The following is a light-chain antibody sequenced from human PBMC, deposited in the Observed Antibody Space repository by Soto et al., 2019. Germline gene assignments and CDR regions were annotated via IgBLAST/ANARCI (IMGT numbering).Light chain of an antibody. Sequence: QSALIQPASVSGSPGQSITISCTGTSSDVGGYKYVSWFQQHPGKAPKLMIYEVSNRPSGVSNRFSGSKSGNTASLTISGLQAEDEAHYYCSSFTTSITWVFGGGTKLTVL. CDR1: SSDVGGYKY. CDR2: EVS. CDR3: SSFTTSITWV. J-gene: IGLJ3*02. V-gene: IGLV2-14*01.